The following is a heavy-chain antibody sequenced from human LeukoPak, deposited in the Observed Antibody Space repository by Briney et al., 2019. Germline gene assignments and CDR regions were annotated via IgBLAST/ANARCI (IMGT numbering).Heavy chain of an antibody. D-gene: IGHD3-22*01. Sequence: PSETLSLTCTVSGGSISSSSYYWDWIRQPPGKGLEWIGSIYYSGSTYYNPSLKSRVTISVDTSKNQFSLKLSSVTAADTAVYYCARHGGVYYYDSSGYYWDYWGQGTLVTVPS. CDR1: GGSISSSSYY. CDR3: ARHGGVYYYDSSGYYWDY. V-gene: IGHV4-39*01. J-gene: IGHJ4*02. CDR2: IYYSGST.